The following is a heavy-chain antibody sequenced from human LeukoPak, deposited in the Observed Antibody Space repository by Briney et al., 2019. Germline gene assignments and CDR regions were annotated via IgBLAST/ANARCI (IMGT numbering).Heavy chain of an antibody. J-gene: IGHJ4*02. CDR1: GFTFSSYS. Sequence: PGGSLRLSCAASGFTFSSYSMNWVRQASGKGLEWVSYISTGSNMMYYADSVKGRFIISRDNAKNSLYLQMNSLRDEDTAVYYCARGSGSWDYWGQGTLVTVSS. D-gene: IGHD3-10*01. V-gene: IGHV3-48*02. CDR2: ISTGSNMM. CDR3: ARGSGSWDY.